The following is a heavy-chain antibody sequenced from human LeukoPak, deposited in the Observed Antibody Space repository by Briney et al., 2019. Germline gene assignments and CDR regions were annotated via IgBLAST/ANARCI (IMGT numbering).Heavy chain of an antibody. CDR3: AMGYFDWSFDY. D-gene: IGHD3-9*01. CDR2: ISGSGGST. J-gene: IGHJ4*02. CDR1: GFTFSSYA. V-gene: IGHV3-23*01. Sequence: GGSLRLSCAASGFTFSSYAMSWVRQAPGKGLEWVSAISGSGGSTYYADSVKGRFTISRDNPKNTLYLQMNSLRAEDTAVYYCAMGYFDWSFDYWGQGTLVTVSS.